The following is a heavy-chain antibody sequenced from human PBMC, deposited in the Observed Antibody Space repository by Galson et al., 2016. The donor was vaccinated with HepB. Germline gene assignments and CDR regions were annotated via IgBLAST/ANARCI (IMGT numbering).Heavy chain of an antibody. CDR3: ARHRGDFWSGYPQPSDY. D-gene: IGHD3-3*01. V-gene: IGHV4-39*01. J-gene: IGHJ4*02. CDR2: MYYSGST. CDR1: GGSVNTGTYY. Sequence: SETLSLTCTVSGGSVNTGTYYWGWIRQAPGKGLEWIGSMYYSGSTYYNPSLKSRVTISVGTSKNQFSLKLRSVTAADTAIYYCARHRGDFWSGYPQPSDYWGPGTLVTVSS.